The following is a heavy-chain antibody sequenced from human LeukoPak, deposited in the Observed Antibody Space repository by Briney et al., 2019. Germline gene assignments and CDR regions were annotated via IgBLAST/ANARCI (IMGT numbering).Heavy chain of an antibody. CDR2: IYHSGST. Sequence: SGTLSLTCAVSGGSISSSNWWSWVRQPPGKGLEWIGEIYHSGSTNYNPSLKSRVTISVDKSKNQFSLKLSSVTAADTAVYYCARGGVDYGHGKRESQDYWGQGTLVTVSS. J-gene: IGHJ4*02. D-gene: IGHD4-17*01. V-gene: IGHV4-4*02. CDR1: GGSISSSNW. CDR3: ARGGVDYGHGKRESQDY.